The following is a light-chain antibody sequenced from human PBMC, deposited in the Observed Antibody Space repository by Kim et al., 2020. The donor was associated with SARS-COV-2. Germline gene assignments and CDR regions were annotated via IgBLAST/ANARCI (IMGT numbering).Light chain of an antibody. CDR2: SHN. V-gene: IGLV1-44*01. CDR1: SSTIGRNT. J-gene: IGLJ3*02. CDR3: AAWDDSLNGWV. Sequence: GQRVTISCTGSSSTIGRNTVNWYQQLPGTAPKLLIYSHNQRPSGVPDRFSGSKSGTSASLAISGLQSEDEADYYCAAWDDSLNGWVFGGGTQLTVL.